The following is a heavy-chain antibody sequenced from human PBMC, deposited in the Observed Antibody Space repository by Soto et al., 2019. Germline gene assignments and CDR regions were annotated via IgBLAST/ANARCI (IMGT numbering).Heavy chain of an antibody. Sequence: XGSLRLSCRVSGFTFNNSGMHWVRQAPGKGLEWMAVISYDGSDKYYADFVKGRVIISRDNSKNTLNLEMNSLRAEDTATYYCVKDRVPGAYGHYYGMDVWGQGTTVTVSS. CDR1: GFTFNNSG. CDR2: ISYDGSDK. D-gene: IGHD5-12*01. CDR3: VKDRVPGAYGHYYGMDV. V-gene: IGHV3-30*18. J-gene: IGHJ6*02.